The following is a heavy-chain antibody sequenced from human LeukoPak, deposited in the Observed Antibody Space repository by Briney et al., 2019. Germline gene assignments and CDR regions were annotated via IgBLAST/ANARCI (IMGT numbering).Heavy chain of an antibody. J-gene: IGHJ4*02. CDR1: GFTFSSYA. V-gene: IGHV3-7*01. D-gene: IGHD2-15*01. CDR3: AREGGGLDY. CDR2: IKQDGSEK. Sequence: GGSLRLSCAASGFTFSSYAMSWVRQAPGKGLEWVANIKQDGSEKYYVDSVKGRFTISRDNAKNSLYPQMNSLRAEDTAVYYCAREGGGLDYWGQGTLVTVSS.